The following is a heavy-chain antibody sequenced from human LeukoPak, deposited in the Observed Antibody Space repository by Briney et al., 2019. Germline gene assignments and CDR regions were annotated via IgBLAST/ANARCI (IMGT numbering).Heavy chain of an antibody. CDR2: MNPNSGNT. CDR1: GYTFTSYD. Sequence: ASVKVSCKASGYTFTSYDINWVRQATGQGLEWMGWMNPNSGNTGYAQKLQGRVTITRNTSISTAYMELSSLRSEDTAVYYCAREVQAYDFWSTDYYMDVWGKGTTVTVSS. J-gene: IGHJ6*03. V-gene: IGHV1-8*03. D-gene: IGHD3-3*01. CDR3: AREVQAYDFWSTDYYMDV.